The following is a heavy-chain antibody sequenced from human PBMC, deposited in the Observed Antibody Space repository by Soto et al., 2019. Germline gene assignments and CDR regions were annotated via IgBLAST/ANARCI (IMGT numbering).Heavy chain of an antibody. CDR2: IYTSGST. D-gene: IGHD6-19*01. V-gene: IGHV4-59*10. CDR3: ARDLLQQWLVSSGFDP. Sequence: SETLSLTCAVYGGSFSGYYWSWIRQPPGKGLEWIGRIYTSGSTNYNPSLKSRVTMSVDTSKNQFSLKLSSVTAADTAVYYCARDLLQQWLVSSGFDPWGQGTLVTVSS. J-gene: IGHJ5*02. CDR1: GGSFSGYY.